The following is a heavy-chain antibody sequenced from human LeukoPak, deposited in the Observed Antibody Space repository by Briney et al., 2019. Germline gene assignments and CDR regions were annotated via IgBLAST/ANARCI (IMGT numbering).Heavy chain of an antibody. V-gene: IGHV5-51*01. D-gene: IGHD2-15*01. Sequence: GESLKISCKGSGYSFTSYWIGWVRQMPGKGLEWMGIIYPADSDIRYSPSFQGQVTISAVKSISTAYLQWSSLKASDTAMYYCARQEYCSGGSCYTWFDPWGQGTLVTVSS. J-gene: IGHJ5*02. CDR1: GYSFTSYW. CDR2: IYPADSDI. CDR3: ARQEYCSGGSCYTWFDP.